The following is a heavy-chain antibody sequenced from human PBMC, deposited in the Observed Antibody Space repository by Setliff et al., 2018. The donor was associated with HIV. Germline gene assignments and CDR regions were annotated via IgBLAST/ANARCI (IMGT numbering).Heavy chain of an antibody. CDR3: GRAPPYCSGGSCADY. V-gene: IGHV4-28*03. Sequence: SETLSLTCAVSGYSISSSHWWGWIRQPPGKGLEWIGYIYYSGSTNYNPSLKSRVTMSVDTSKNSLYLQMNNLRAEDTAVYYCGRAPPYCSGGSCADYWGRGTLVTVSS. D-gene: IGHD2-15*01. CDR1: GYSISSSHW. CDR2: IYYSGST. J-gene: IGHJ4*02.